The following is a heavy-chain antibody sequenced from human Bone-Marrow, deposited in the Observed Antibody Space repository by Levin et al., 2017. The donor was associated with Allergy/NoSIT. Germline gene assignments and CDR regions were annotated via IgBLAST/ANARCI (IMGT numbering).Heavy chain of an antibody. D-gene: IGHD2-15*01. CDR1: GFSFPDYA. J-gene: IGHJ3*01. Sequence: GGSLRLSCAASGFSFPDYAMSWVRQAPGKGLEWVSGLSGRGRDTFYADSVEGRFTISRDNSKYTVYLQMNSLRAEDTAVYYCAKAIVGYGSGGKCEDAFDFWGQGTLVTVPS. V-gene: IGHV3-23*01. CDR3: AKAIVGYGSGGKCEDAFDF. CDR2: LSGRGRDT.